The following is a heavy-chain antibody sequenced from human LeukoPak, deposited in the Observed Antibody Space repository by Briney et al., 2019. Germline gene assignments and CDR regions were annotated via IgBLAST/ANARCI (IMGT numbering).Heavy chain of an antibody. V-gene: IGHV4-38-2*01. CDR2: IYNTGTT. J-gene: IGHJ3*02. Sequence: PSETLSLTCSVSGYSISSGRFWGWIRRPPGKGLEWLGSIYNTGTTYLSPSLKNRLTISVDTSRNQFSLKLTSMTAADTAMYYCAKTSSVAARGPFDIWGLGTVVTVS. CDR1: GYSISSGRF. CDR3: AKTSSVAARGPFDI. D-gene: IGHD6-6*01.